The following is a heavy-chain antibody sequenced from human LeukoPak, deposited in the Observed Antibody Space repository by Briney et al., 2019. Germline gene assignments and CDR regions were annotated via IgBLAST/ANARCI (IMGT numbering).Heavy chain of an antibody. Sequence: GESLEISCQGSGSSFTSYWIGWVRQLPGKGLEWMGIIYPGDSDTRYSPSFQGQVTISADKSISTAYLQWSSLKASDTAMYYCARQQQLGAFDIWGQGTMVIVSS. D-gene: IGHD6-13*01. CDR2: IYPGDSDT. V-gene: IGHV5-51*01. CDR3: ARQQQLGAFDI. CDR1: GSSFTSYW. J-gene: IGHJ3*02.